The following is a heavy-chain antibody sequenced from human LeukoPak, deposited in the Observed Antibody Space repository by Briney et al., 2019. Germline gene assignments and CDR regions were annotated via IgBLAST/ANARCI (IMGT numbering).Heavy chain of an antibody. CDR2: ITGDCNYI. Sequence: GGSLRLSCAASGFTFNDYTMTWVRQAPGKGLEWVSSITGDCNYIFYADSVKGRFTISRDNAQNSLFLELNSQRGEDTAVYYCARERNFYYFDYWGQGALVTVSS. V-gene: IGHV3-21*01. CDR3: ARERNFYYFDY. J-gene: IGHJ4*02. CDR1: GFTFNDYT. D-gene: IGHD3-3*01.